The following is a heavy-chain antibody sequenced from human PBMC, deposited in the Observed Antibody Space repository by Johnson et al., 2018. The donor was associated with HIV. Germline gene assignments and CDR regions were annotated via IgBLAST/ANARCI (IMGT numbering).Heavy chain of an antibody. V-gene: IGHV3-66*02. Sequence: VQLVESGGGLVQPGGSLRLSCAASGIIVTGNYMSWVRQAPGKGLEWVSVMSSGDNTHYADSVKGRFSISRDNSKNTLYLQMNSLRAEDTAVYYCAKVGATVITPRGEAFDIWGQGTMVTVSS. CDR1: GIIVTGNY. CDR3: AKVGATVITPRGEAFDI. D-gene: IGHD4-23*01. CDR2: MSSGDNT. J-gene: IGHJ3*02.